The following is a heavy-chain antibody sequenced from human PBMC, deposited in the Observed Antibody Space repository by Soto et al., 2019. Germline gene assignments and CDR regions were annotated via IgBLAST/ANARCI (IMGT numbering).Heavy chain of an antibody. CDR3: AKDQVGNLAYCGGDCYSDYYYYGMDV. Sequence: GGSLRLSCAASRFTFTSYAMHWVRQAPGKGLEWVAVISNDGSNYYYADSVRGRFTISRDNTKNTLFLQMSSLRGEDSGVYYCAKDQVGNLAYCGGDCYSDYYYYGMDVCGQGTTVTVS. CDR1: RFTFTSYA. D-gene: IGHD2-21*02. CDR2: ISNDGSNY. J-gene: IGHJ6*02. V-gene: IGHV3-30-3*01.